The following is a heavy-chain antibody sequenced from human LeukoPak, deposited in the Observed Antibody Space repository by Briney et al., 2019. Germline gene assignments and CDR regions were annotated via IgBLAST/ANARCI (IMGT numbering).Heavy chain of an antibody. V-gene: IGHV3-7*01. CDR3: ARDPDSSSFDY. CDR1: GLTFRTSW. J-gene: IGHJ4*02. D-gene: IGHD6-13*01. CDR2: IRYDGTVK. Sequence: GGSLRLSCTAPGLTFRTSWMSWVRQSPGKGLEVLANIRYDGTVKNYMDSVKGRFTISRDNPKNSLYLQMDSLRADDTAVYYCARDPDSSSFDYWGQGVLVTVSS.